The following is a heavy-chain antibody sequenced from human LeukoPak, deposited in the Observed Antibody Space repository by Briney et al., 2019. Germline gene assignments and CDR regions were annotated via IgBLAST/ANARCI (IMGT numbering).Heavy chain of an antibody. V-gene: IGHV3-30*02. CDR1: GFTFSRYG. CDR3: ATQFYASGNYYNPIRY. D-gene: IGHD3-10*01. CDR2: IRYDESGN. Sequence: GRSLRLSCAASGFTFSRYGMHWVRQAPGKGLQWVAFIRYDESGNKYEASVKGRFTISRDNSKGTVSLQMYSLRVEDTAVYYCATQFYASGNYYNPIRYWGHGTLVTASS. J-gene: IGHJ4*01.